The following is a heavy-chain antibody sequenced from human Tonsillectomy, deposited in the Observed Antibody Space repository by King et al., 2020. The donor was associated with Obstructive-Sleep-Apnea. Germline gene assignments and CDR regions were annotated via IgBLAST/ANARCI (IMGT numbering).Heavy chain of an antibody. D-gene: IGHD3-10*01. V-gene: IGHV2-70*11. CDR2: IDWDDDK. J-gene: IGHJ4*02. Sequence: VTLKESGPALVKPTQTLTLTCTFSGFSLSTSGMCVSWIRQPPGKALEWLARIDWDDDKYYSTSLKTRLTISKDTSKNQVVLTMTNMDPVDTATYYCARILCGTMLRAGNYWGQGTLVTVSS. CDR1: GFSLSTSGMC. CDR3: ARILCGTMLRAGNY.